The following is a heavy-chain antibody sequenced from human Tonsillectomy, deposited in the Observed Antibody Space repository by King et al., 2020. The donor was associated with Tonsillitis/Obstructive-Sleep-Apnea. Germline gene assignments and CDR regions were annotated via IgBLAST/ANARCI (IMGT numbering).Heavy chain of an antibody. CDR1: GYRFTSYW. V-gene: IGHV5-51*01. CDR3: ARLDNTGSSLLFGGHFDL. J-gene: IGHJ2*01. CDR2: IYPGDSDT. Sequence: VQLVESGAEVKKPGESLTISCQGSGYRFTSYWIAWVRQVPGKGLDWMGIIYPGDSDTEYSPSFQGQVTISADKSIDTAYLQWGSLRASDTAMYYCARLDNTGSSLLFGGHFDLWGRGTLVTVSS. D-gene: IGHD1-26*01.